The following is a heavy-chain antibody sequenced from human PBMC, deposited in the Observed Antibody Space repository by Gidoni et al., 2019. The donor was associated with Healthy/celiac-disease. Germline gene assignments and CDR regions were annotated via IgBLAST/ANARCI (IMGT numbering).Heavy chain of an antibody. V-gene: IGHV3-7*01. J-gene: IGHJ4*02. Sequence: VQLVESGGGLVTPGGCLRLSCAASGFTFSSYWMSWVRQAPGKGRAWVANIKQDGSEKYYVDSVKGRFTISRDNAKNSLYLQMNSLRAEDTAVYYCARYCSSTSCYNGMGYWGQGTLVTVSS. CDR2: IKQDGSEK. CDR1: GFTFSSYW. D-gene: IGHD2-2*02. CDR3: ARYCSSTSCYNGMGY.